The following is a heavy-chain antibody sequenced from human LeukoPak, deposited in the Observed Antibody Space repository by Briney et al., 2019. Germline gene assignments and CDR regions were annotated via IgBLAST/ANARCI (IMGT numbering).Heavy chain of an antibody. J-gene: IGHJ4*02. CDR2: IYTSGST. CDR1: GGSVSTYH. CDR3: ARRRAAAHDFDY. Sequence: SETLSLTCTVSGGSVSTYHWGWIRQPAGKGLEWIGRIYTSGSTNYNPSLKSRVTMSVDTSKNQFSLKLSSVTAADTAVYYCARRRAAAHDFDYWGQGTLVTVSS. D-gene: IGHD6-13*01. V-gene: IGHV4-4*07.